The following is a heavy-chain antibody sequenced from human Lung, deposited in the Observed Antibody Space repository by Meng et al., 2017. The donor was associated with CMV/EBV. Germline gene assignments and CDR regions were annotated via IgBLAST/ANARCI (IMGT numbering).Heavy chain of an antibody. CDR3: ARGQRYYYGSGRWDRAWYYYGMDV. J-gene: IGHJ6*02. CDR1: GGSFSGYY. D-gene: IGHD3-10*01. V-gene: IGHV4-34*01. Sequence: SETLSLXCAVYGGSFSGYYWSWIRQPPGKGLEWIGKINHSGSTNYNPSLKSRVTISVDTSKNQFSLKLSSVTAADTAVYYCARGQRYYYGSGRWDRAWYYYGMDVWGQGTTVTVSS. CDR2: INHSGST.